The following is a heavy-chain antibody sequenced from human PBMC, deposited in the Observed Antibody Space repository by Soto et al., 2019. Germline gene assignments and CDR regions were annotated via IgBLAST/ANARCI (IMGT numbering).Heavy chain of an antibody. CDR3: ARLTTVVRSWYFDY. D-gene: IGHD4-17*01. CDR2: IIPIFGTA. CDR1: GGTFSSYA. V-gene: IGHV1-69*13. Sequence: GASVKVSCKASGGTFSSYAISWVRQAPGQGLEWMGGIIPIFGTANYAQKFQGRVTITADESTSTAYKEMSSLRSEDTAVYYCARLTTVVRSWYFDYWGQGTLVTVSS. J-gene: IGHJ4*02.